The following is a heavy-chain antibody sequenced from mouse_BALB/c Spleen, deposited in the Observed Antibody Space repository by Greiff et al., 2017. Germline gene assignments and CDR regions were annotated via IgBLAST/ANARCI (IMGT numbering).Heavy chain of an antibody. CDR2: IDPANGNT. CDR1: GFNIKDTY. V-gene: IGHV14-3*02. J-gene: IGHJ3*01. Sequence: EVKLVESGAELVKPGASVKLSCTASGFNIKDTYMHWVKQRPEQGLEWIGRIDPANGNTKYDPKFQGKATITADTSSNTAYLQLSSLTSEDTAVYYCAQGGPAYWGQGTLVTVSA. CDR3: AQGGPAY. D-gene: IGHD1-1*02.